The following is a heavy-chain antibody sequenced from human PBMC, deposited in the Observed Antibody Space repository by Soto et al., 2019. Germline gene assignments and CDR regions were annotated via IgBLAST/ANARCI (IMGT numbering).Heavy chain of an antibody. V-gene: IGHV5-51*01. CDR1: GFTFTSYW. CDR2: IYPGDSDS. J-gene: IGHJ4*02. Sequence: PGESLKISCKGSGFTFTSYWIAWVRQMPGQGLEWMGIIYPGDSDSSYSPSFQGQVTISADKSINTAYLHWSRLKASDTAIYYCAQHEGDCSTTTCSNVDYWGQGTLVTLAS. D-gene: IGHD2-2*01. CDR3: AQHEGDCSTTTCSNVDY.